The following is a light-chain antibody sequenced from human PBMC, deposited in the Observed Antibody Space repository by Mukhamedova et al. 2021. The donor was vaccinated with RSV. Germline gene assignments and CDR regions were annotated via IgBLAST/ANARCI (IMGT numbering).Light chain of an antibody. V-gene: IGLV6-57*03. Sequence: VTISCTRSSGSIASNYVQWYQQRPGSAPTTVIYEDNQRPSGVPDRFSGSIDSSSNSASLTISGLKTEDEADYYCQSYDRSNRWVF. CDR2: EDN. CDR3: QSYDRSNRWV. CDR1: SGSIASNY. J-gene: IGLJ3*02.